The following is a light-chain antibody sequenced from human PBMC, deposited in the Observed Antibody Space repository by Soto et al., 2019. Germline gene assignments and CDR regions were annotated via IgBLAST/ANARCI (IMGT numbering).Light chain of an antibody. CDR1: QDIDAF. CDR2: GAS. CDR3: QQYHSYPIT. Sequence: IQMTQSPSSLSAYIGDTITISCRASQDIDAFLAWYQQKPGKAPKVLINGASALEGGVPSRFRGSGSRTDFTLTITYLQSEDFATYYCQQYHSYPITFGQGTLLE. V-gene: IGKV1-8*01. J-gene: IGKJ5*01.